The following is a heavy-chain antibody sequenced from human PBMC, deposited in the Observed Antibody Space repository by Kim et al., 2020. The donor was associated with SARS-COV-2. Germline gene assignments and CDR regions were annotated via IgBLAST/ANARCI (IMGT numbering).Heavy chain of an antibody. Sequence: GGSLRLSCAASGFTFSSYAMHWVRQAPGKGLEWVAVISYDGSNKYYADSVKGRFTISRDNSKNTLYLQMNSLRAEDTAVYYCARAHRIFGGGRGHDAFDIWGQGTMVTVSS. V-gene: IGHV3-30-3*01. CDR3: ARAHRIFGGGRGHDAFDI. CDR2: ISYDGSNK. CDR1: GFTFSSYA. J-gene: IGHJ3*02. D-gene: IGHD3-3*01.